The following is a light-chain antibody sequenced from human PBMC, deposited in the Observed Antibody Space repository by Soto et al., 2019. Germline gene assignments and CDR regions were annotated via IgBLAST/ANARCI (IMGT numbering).Light chain of an antibody. CDR3: QQRRNWP. Sequence: DIVLTQSPPPLSLSPGESATLSCRASQRVNRFLAWYKQKPGKATRLLIYDTSNRATGIPARFSGSGSGTDFTLTISSLEPEDFAVSYCRQQRRNWPFGPGTKVDSK. J-gene: IGKJ3*01. CDR1: QRVNRF. CDR2: DTS. V-gene: IGKV3-11*01.